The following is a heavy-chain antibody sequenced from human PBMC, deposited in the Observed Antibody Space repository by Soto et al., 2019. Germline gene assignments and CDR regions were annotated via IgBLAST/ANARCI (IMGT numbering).Heavy chain of an antibody. CDR1: GYNFNAFY. V-gene: IGHV1-2*02. CDR2: INPNSGGT. D-gene: IGHD6-13*01. CDR3: ARAPPPRAELADFAY. Sequence: ASVKVSCKTSGYNFNAFYIHWVRQAPGQGLEWMGWINPNSGGTKFAQRFQGRVTMTRDTSINTTYMEVTSLTSDDTGMYFCARAPPPRAELADFAYWGQGSLFTVYS. J-gene: IGHJ4*02.